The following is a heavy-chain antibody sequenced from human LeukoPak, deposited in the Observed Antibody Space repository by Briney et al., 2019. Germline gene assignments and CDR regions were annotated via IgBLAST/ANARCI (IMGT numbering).Heavy chain of an antibody. CDR1: GFTFSSYG. V-gene: IGHV3-33*01. D-gene: IGHD3-16*01. J-gene: IGHJ4*02. Sequence: WGSLTLSCAASGFTFSSYGMHWVCQAPGKGLEWVAVIWYDGSNKYYADSVKGRFTISRDNSKNTLYLQMNSLRAEDTAVYYCARGTYDYVWGSYSAYDYWGQGTLVTVSS. CDR2: IWYDGSNK. CDR3: ARGTYDYVWGSYSAYDY.